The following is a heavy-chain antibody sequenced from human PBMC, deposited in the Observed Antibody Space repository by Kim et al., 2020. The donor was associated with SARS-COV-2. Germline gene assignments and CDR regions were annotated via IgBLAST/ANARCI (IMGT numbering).Heavy chain of an antibody. CDR3: ARDHYGDYGWFDP. V-gene: IGHV1-3*01. J-gene: IGHJ5*02. D-gene: IGHD4-17*01. Sequence: ASVKVSCKASGYTFTSYAMHWVRQAPGQRLEWMGWINAGNGNTKYSQKFQGRVTITRDSSASTAYMELSSLRSEDTAVYYCARDHYGDYGWFDPWGQGTLVTVSS. CDR2: INAGNGNT. CDR1: GYTFTSYA.